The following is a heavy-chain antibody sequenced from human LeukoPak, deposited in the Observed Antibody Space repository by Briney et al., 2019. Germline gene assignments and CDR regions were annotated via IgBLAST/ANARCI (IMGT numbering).Heavy chain of an antibody. CDR1: GGSLSSSSYY. Sequence: SETLSLTCTVSGGSLSSSSYYRGWVRQPPGKGLEWIGSIYYSGSTYYNPSLKSRVTISVDTSKNQFSLKLSSVTAADTAVYYCARHRYYYRSGSYYGAPYYMDVWGKGTTVTISS. CDR3: ARHRYYYRSGSYYGAPYYMDV. D-gene: IGHD3-10*01. V-gene: IGHV4-39*01. CDR2: IYYSGST. J-gene: IGHJ6*03.